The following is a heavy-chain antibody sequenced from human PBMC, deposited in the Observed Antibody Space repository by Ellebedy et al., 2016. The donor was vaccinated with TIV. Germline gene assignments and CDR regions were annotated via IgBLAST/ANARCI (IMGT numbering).Heavy chain of an antibody. D-gene: IGHD6-6*01. J-gene: IGHJ1*01. Sequence: AASVKVSCKASGYTFTDYGITWLRQAPGQGLEWMGWIGTDMGNTNYAQKFRGRVTMTTDTSTTTGYRELRSLRSDDTALYYCARDRDIRSSSDFQHWGQGTLVTVSS. CDR1: GYTFTDYG. CDR2: IGTDMGNT. CDR3: ARDRDIRSSSDFQH. V-gene: IGHV1-18*04.